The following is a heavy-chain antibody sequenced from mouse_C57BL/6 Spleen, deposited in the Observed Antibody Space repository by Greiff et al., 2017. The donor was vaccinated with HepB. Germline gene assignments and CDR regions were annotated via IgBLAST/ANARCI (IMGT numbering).Heavy chain of an antibody. CDR1: GYTFTSYW. J-gene: IGHJ2*01. CDR3: ARDYGSSSSVDY. CDR2: IYPGSGST. V-gene: IGHV1-55*01. Sequence: VQLQQSGAELVKPGASVKMSCKASGYTFTSYWITWVKQRPGQGLEWIGDIYPGSGSTNYNEKFKSKATLTVDTSSSTAYMQLSSLTSEDSAVYYCARDYGSSSSVDYWGQGTTLTVSS. D-gene: IGHD1-1*01.